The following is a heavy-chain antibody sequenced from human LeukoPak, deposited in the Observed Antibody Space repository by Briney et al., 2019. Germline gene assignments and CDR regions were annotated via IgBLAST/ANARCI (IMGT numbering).Heavy chain of an antibody. CDR1: GGSISSSYYY. CDR3: ARDLKYGMDV. Sequence: PSETLSLTCTVSGGSISSSYYYWGWIRQPPGKGLEWIGSIYYSGSTYYNPSLKSRVTISVDTSKNQFSLKLRSVTAADTAVYYCARDLKYGMDVWGQGTTVTVSS. CDR2: IYYSGST. V-gene: IGHV4-39*02. J-gene: IGHJ6*02.